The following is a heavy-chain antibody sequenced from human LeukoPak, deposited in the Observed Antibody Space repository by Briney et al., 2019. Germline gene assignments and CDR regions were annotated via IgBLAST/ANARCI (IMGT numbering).Heavy chain of an antibody. CDR3: ARDGDVVRGRARYDFWSGYSDAFDI. V-gene: IGHV4-59*01. J-gene: IGHJ3*02. CDR2: VYFSGST. CDR1: GGSINGYF. D-gene: IGHD3-3*01. Sequence: SETVSLTCTVSGGSINGYFWSWIRQPPGKGLEWLGHVYFSGSTKYNPSLESRVAILIDTSKKQSSLKLSSVTAADTAVYYCARDGDVVRGRARYDFWSGYSDAFDIWGQGTMVTVSS.